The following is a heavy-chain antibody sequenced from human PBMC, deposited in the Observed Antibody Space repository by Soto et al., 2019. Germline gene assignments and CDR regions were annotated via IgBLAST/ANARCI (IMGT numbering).Heavy chain of an antibody. J-gene: IGHJ5*02. CDR2: INGDGSEK. CDR3: SRSLDA. Sequence: PGGSLRLSCAASGFTFSTYWMDWVRQTPGKGLKWVANINGDGSEKNYVDSVKGRFTISRDNAKHSLYLQMNSLTAEDSALYYCSRSLDAWGQGTLVTVSS. V-gene: IGHV3-7*03. CDR1: GFTFSTYW.